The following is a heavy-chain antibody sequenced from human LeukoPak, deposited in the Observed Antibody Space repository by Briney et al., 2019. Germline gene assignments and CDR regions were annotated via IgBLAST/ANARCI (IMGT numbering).Heavy chain of an antibody. J-gene: IGHJ4*02. V-gene: IGHV3-21*01. Sequence: MSGGSLRLSCAASGFTFSTYAMTWVRQAPGKGLEWVSSISSSSSYIYYADSVKGRFTISRDNAKNSLYLQMNSLRAEDTAVYYCARDFDFSSADYGDYAHFDYWGQGTLATVSS. CDR3: ARDFDFSSADYGDYAHFDY. CDR2: ISSSSSYI. D-gene: IGHD4-17*01. CDR1: GFTFSTYA.